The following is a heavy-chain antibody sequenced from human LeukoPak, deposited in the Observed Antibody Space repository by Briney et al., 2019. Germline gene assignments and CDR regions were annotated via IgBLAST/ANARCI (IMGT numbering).Heavy chain of an antibody. CDR1: GGSISSSSYY. J-gene: IGHJ1*01. CDR2: IYYSGST. D-gene: IGHD3-22*01. Sequence: SETLSLTCTVSGGSISSSSYYWGWIRQPPGKGLEWIGNIYYSGSTYYNPSLKGRVTISVDTSKNQFSLKLNSVTAADTVVYYCARHVYDSSYFRHWGQGTLVTVSS. V-gene: IGHV4-39*01. CDR3: ARHVYDSSYFRH.